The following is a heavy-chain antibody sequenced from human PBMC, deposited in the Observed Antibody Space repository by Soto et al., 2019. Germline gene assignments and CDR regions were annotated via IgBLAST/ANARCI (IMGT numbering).Heavy chain of an antibody. Sequence: QVQLVQSGAEVKKPGASVKVSCKASGYTFTSYAMHWVRQAPGQRLEWMGWINAGNGNTKYSQKFQGRVTITRDTSASTAYMELSSLRSEDTAVYYCARDAEDSYGLDYWGQGTLVTVSS. V-gene: IGHV1-3*01. CDR1: GYTFTSYA. CDR3: ARDAEDSYGLDY. D-gene: IGHD5-18*01. J-gene: IGHJ4*02. CDR2: INAGNGNT.